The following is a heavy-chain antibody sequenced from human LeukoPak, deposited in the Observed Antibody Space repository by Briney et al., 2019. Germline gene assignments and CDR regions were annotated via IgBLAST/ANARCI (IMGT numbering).Heavy chain of an antibody. Sequence: GGSLRLFCAASGFTFSSYWMSWVRQAPGKGLEWVANIKQDGSEKYYVDSVKGRFTISRDNAKNSLYLQMNSLRAEDTAVYYCARGKGQLAIDYWGQGTLVTVSS. CDR2: IKQDGSEK. CDR3: ARGKGQLAIDY. V-gene: IGHV3-7*01. D-gene: IGHD6-6*01. CDR1: GFTFSSYW. J-gene: IGHJ4*02.